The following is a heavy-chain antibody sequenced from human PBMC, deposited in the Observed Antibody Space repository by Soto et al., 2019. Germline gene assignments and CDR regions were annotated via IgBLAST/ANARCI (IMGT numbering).Heavy chain of an antibody. D-gene: IGHD2-2*01. CDR2: IIPIFGTA. CDR1: GYTFTSYG. Sequence: SVKVYCKASGYTFTSYGISWVRQAPGQGLMWMGGIIPIFGTANYAQKFQGRVTITADESTSTAYMELSSLRSEDMAVYFCSRGGIVLVPARPYYYGMDVWGQGTTVTVS. V-gene: IGHV1-69*13. CDR3: SRGGIVLVPARPYYYGMDV. J-gene: IGHJ6*02.